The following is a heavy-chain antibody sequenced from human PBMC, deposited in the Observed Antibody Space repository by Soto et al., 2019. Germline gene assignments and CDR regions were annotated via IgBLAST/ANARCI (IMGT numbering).Heavy chain of an antibody. D-gene: IGHD4-17*01. CDR2: ISYDGSNK. CDR1: GFNFSSYG. Sequence: QVQLVESGGGVVQPGRSLRLSCAASGFNFSSYGMHWVRQAPDKGLEWVAVISYDGSNKYYADSVKGRFTISRDNSKNTLYLQMNSLRAEDTAVSYCAKDRTTVTIYWYFDLWGRGTLVTVSS. V-gene: IGHV3-30*18. J-gene: IGHJ2*01. CDR3: AKDRTTVTIYWYFDL.